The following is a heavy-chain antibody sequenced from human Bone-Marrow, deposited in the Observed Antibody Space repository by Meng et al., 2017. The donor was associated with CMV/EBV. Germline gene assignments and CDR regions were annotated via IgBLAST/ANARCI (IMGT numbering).Heavy chain of an antibody. CDR3: ARVQRFLEWSASHYYFDY. CDR1: GFTVSSNY. Sequence: ESLKISCAASGFTVSSNYMSWVRQAPGKGLEWVSVIYSGGSTYYADSVKGRFTISRDNSKNTLYLQMNSLRAEDTAVYYCARVQRFLEWSASHYYFDYWGQGTLVTVSS. D-gene: IGHD3-3*01. V-gene: IGHV3-53*01. CDR2: IYSGGST. J-gene: IGHJ4*02.